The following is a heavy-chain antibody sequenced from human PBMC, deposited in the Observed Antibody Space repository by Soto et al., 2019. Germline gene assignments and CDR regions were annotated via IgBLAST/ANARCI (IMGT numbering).Heavy chain of an antibody. Sequence: SETLSLTCAVYGESFSGYYWSWIRQPPGKGLEWIGEINHSGSTKYTPSLKSRVTISVDTSKKQFSLKLDSVTAADTAVYYCARNQLLTHWGQGILVTVSS. CDR3: ARNQLLTH. D-gene: IGHD2-2*01. J-gene: IGHJ4*02. V-gene: IGHV4-34*01. CDR2: INHSGST. CDR1: GESFSGYY.